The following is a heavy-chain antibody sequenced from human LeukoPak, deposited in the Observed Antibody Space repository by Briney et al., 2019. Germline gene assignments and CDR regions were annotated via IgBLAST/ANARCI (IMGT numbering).Heavy chain of an antibody. V-gene: IGHV1-18*01. D-gene: IGHD2-2*01. CDR3: ARASGYCSSTSCYEWGY. CDR1: GYTFTSYG. CDR2: ISAYNGNT. Sequence: ASVKVSCKASGYTFTSYGISWVRQAPGQGLEWMGWISAYNGNTNYAQKLQGRVTMTTDTSTSTAYMELRSLRSDDTAVYYCARASGYCSSTSCYEWGYWGQGTLVTVSS. J-gene: IGHJ4*02.